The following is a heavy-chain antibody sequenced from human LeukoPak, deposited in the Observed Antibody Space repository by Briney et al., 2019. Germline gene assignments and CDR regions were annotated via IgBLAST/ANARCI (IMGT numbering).Heavy chain of an antibody. CDR1: GFTLSSYS. V-gene: IGHV3-21*01. CDR3: ARGGTYCGGDCYGTNY. D-gene: IGHD2-21*02. CDR2: ISSSGSHI. J-gene: IGHJ4*02. Sequence: GGSLRLSCAASGFTLSSYSMNWVRQAPGKGLEWVSAISSSGSHIYYADSVKGRFTISRDIAKSSLYLQMNSLRAEDTAVYYCARGGTYCGGDCYGTNYWGQGTLVAVSS.